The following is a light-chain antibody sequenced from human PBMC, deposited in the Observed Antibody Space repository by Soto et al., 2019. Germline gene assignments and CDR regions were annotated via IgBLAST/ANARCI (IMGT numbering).Light chain of an antibody. CDR1: QSVSSSY. V-gene: IGKV3-20*01. CDR2: GAS. Sequence: EIVLTQSPGTLSLSPGERATLSCRASQSVSSSYLAWYQQKPGQAPRLLIYGASSRATGIPDRFSGSGSGTHFTLAITRLEPEDFAVYYCQQYGNSQTFGQGTKVEI. J-gene: IGKJ1*01. CDR3: QQYGNSQT.